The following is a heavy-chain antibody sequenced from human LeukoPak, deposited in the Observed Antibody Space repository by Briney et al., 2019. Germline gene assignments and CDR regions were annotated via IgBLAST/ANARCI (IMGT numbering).Heavy chain of an antibody. CDR2: ISWDGGST. CDR3: AKDIRRRITITTLTWELDY. V-gene: IGHV3-43D*04. J-gene: IGHJ4*02. CDR1: GFTFDDYA. D-gene: IGHD3-3*01. Sequence: GGSLRLSCAASGFTFDDYAMHWVRKAPGKGLEWVSLISWDGGSTYYADSVKGRFTISRDNSKNSLYLQMNSLRAEDTALYYCAKDIRRRITITTLTWELDYWGQGTLVTVSS.